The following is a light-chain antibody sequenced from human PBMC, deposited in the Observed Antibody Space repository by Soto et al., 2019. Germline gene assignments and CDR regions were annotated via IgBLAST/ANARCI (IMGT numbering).Light chain of an antibody. CDR2: EGS. CDR1: SSDVGSYKS. J-gene: IGLJ3*02. V-gene: IGLV2-23*01. Sequence: QSALTQPASVSGSLGQSITISCTGTSSDVGSYKSVSWYQYHPGKAPKLMIYEGSKRPSGVSNRFSGSNSGNTASLTISVLQAEDEADYYCCSYAGTRIPTFGGGTKLTVL. CDR3: CSYAGTRIPT.